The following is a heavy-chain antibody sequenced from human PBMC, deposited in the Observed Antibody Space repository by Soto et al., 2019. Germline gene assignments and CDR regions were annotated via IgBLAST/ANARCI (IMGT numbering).Heavy chain of an antibody. CDR2: ISYSGST. D-gene: IGHD2-2*01. J-gene: IGHJ6*02. V-gene: IGHV4-39*01. CDR1: SCSISSSSYY. CDR3: ARLHGYCISTSCYGYYGMDV. Sequence: SETLSLTCTVSSCSISSSSYYWGWIRQPPGKGLEWIGSISYSGSTYYNPSLKSRVTMSVDTSKNQFSLKLSSVTAADTALYCCARLHGYCISTSCYGYYGMDVWGQGTTVT.